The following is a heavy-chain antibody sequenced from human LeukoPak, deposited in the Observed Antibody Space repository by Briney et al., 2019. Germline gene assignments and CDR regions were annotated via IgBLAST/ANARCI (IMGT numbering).Heavy chain of an antibody. V-gene: IGHV4-4*09. CDR2: IYTSGST. Sequence: SETLSLTCTVSGGSISSYYWSWIRQPPGKGLEWIGYIYTSGSTNYNPSLKSRVTISVDTSKNQFSLKLSSVTAADTAVYYCARNIAAAGTYYYYYMDVWGKGTTVTLSS. D-gene: IGHD6-13*01. J-gene: IGHJ6*03. CDR1: GGSISSYY. CDR3: ARNIAAAGTYYYYYMDV.